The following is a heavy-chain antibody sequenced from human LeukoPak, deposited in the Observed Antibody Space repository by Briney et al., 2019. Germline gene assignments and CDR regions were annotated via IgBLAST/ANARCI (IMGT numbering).Heavy chain of an antibody. CDR1: GFTFRAYS. CDR3: ARVAGHYFDY. CDR2: ITGSSGDI. D-gene: IGHD3-10*01. J-gene: IGHJ4*02. V-gene: IGHV3-21*05. Sequence: GGSLRLSCAASGFTFRAYSLFWVRQAPGKGLEWVSFITGSSGDILYADSVKGRFTVSRDNAKNTLYLQMDSLTAEDTAVYFCARVAGHYFDYWGQGSLVTVSS.